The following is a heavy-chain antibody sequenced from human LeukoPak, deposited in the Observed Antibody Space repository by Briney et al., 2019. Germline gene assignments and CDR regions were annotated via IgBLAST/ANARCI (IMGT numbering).Heavy chain of an antibody. CDR3: ARVPRGNYYFDY. Sequence: ASVKVSCKASGYTFTGYYMHWVRQAPGQGPEWMGWINPNNGGTNYAQKFQGRVTMTRDTSISSAYMELSRLRSDDTAVYYCARVPRGNYYFDYWGQGTLVTVSS. V-gene: IGHV1-2*02. J-gene: IGHJ4*02. CDR1: GYTFTGYY. CDR2: INPNNGGT. D-gene: IGHD1-7*01.